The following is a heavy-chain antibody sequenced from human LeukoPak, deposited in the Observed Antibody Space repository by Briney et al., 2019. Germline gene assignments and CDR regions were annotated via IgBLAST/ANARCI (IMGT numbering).Heavy chain of an antibody. CDR1: GFSFSTYA. CDR2: MSSGSRYI. D-gene: IGHD2-15*01. V-gene: IGHV3-21*06. Sequence: GGSLRLSCTASGFSFSTYAMTWVRQAPGKGLEWISSMSSGSRYIYYADSVRGRFTISRDNTKNSLYLLMNNLRVEDTAIYYCARDRPTGASRVFVVQWGQGTPVTVSS. CDR3: ARDRPTGASRVFVVQ. J-gene: IGHJ4*02.